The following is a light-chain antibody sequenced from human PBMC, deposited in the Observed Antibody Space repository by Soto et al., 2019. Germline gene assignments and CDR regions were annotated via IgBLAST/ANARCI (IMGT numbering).Light chain of an antibody. Sequence: DTQMTQSPSSLSASVGDRVTITCQASQDISQYLNWYQHKPGKAPKLLIYAASNLETGVPSRFSGSGSATDFTFTISSLQPEDIATYYCQKYNSAPYTFGQGTKLEIK. CDR1: QDISQY. V-gene: IGKV1-33*01. CDR3: QKYNSAPYT. J-gene: IGKJ2*01. CDR2: AAS.